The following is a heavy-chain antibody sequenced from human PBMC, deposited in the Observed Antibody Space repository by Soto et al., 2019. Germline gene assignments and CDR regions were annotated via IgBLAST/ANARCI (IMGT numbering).Heavy chain of an antibody. D-gene: IGHD3-3*01. CDR3: ARQRWSPFDY. CDR1: GGSFSGYY. J-gene: IGHJ4*02. V-gene: IGHV4-34*01. CDR2: INHSGST. Sequence: QVQLQQWGAGLLKPSETLSLTCAVYGGSFSGYYWSWIRQPPGKGLEWIGEINHSGSTNYNPSLKSQVTISVDTSKNQFSLKLSSVTAADTAVYYCARQRWSPFDYWGQGTLVTVSS.